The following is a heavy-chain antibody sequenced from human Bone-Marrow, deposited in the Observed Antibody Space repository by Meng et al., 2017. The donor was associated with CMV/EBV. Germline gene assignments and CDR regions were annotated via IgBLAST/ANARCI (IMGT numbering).Heavy chain of an antibody. J-gene: IGHJ5*02. D-gene: IGHD2-15*01. V-gene: IGHV4-34*01. Sequence: AVYGGSFSGYYWSWIRQPPGKGLEWIGEINHSGSTNYNPSLKSRVTISVDTSKNQFSLKLSSVTAADTAVYYCARDCGGSCSRWFDPWGQGTLVTVSS. CDR3: ARDCGGSCSRWFDP. CDR2: INHSGST. CDR1: GGSFSGYY.